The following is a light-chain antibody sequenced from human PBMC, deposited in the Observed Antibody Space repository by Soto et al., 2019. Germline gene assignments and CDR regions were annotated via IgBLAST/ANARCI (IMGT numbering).Light chain of an antibody. CDR2: LNSDGSH. CDR1: SGHSSYA. Sequence: QPVLTQSPSASASLGASVKLTCTLSSGHSSYAIAWHQQQPEKGPRYLMKLNSDGSHSKGDGIPDRFSGSSSGAERYLTISSLQSEDEAASYCQTWGTGIPWVFGVGTKLTVL. V-gene: IGLV4-69*01. J-gene: IGLJ3*02. CDR3: QTWGTGIPWV.